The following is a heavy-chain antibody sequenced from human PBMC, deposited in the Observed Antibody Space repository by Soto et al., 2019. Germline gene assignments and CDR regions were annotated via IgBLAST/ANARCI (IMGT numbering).Heavy chain of an antibody. CDR3: ARDPVGWALPMLGY. CDR2: IYSGGST. V-gene: IGHV3-66*01. CDR1: GFTVSSNY. D-gene: IGHD3-16*01. Sequence: GGSLRLSCAASGFTVSSNYMSWVRQAPGKGLEWVSVIYSGGSTYYADSVKGRFTISRDNSKNTLYLQMNSLRAEDTAVYYCARDPVGWALPMLGYWGQGTLVTVSS. J-gene: IGHJ4*02.